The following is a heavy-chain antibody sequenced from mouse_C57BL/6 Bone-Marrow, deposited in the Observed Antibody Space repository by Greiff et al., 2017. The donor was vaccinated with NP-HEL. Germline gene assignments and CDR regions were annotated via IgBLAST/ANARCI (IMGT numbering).Heavy chain of an antibody. CDR1: GFTFSAFY. J-gene: IGHJ4*01. CDR2: SRNKANDYTT. Sequence: EVQGVESGGGLVQSGRSLRLSCATSGFTFSAFYMEWVRQAPGKGLEWIAASRNKANDYTTEYCASVKGRFIVSRDTSQSNLYLQMNALRAEDTAIYYCARTTGGHYAMDYWGQGTSVTVSS. CDR3: ARTTGGHYAMDY. D-gene: IGHD1-1*01. V-gene: IGHV7-1*01.